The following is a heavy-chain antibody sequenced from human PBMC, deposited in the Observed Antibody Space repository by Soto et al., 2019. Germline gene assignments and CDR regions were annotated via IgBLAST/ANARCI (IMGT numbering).Heavy chain of an antibody. CDR3: AREWSAAGHFYGMDV. Sequence: ASVKVSCKTSGYTFTSYDINWVRQAPGQGLEWVGWMKTNSDDTRSAQKFRGRLTLTRDKSMRAVYMKLSNLRPDDSAVYYCAREWSAAGHFYGMDVWGQGTTVTVSS. J-gene: IGHJ6*02. D-gene: IGHD6-13*01. V-gene: IGHV1-8*01. CDR1: GYTFTSYD. CDR2: MKTNSDDT.